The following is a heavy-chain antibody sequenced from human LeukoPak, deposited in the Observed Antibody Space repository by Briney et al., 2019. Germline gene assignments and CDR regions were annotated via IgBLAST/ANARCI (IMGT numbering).Heavy chain of an antibody. CDR1: GGTFSSYA. Sequence: ASVKVSCKASGGTFSSYAISWVRQAPGQGLEWMGGIIPIFGTANYAQKFQGRVTITADESTSTAYMELSSLRSEDMAVYYCARRTVVNYFDYWGQGTLVTVSP. CDR2: IIPIFGTA. CDR3: ARRTVVNYFDY. V-gene: IGHV1-69*13. D-gene: IGHD4-23*01. J-gene: IGHJ4*02.